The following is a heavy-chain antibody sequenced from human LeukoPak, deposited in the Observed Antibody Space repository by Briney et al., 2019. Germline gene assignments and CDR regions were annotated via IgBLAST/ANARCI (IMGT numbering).Heavy chain of an antibody. CDR3: ASLEGSGSYYPRYFDY. Sequence: GGSLRLSCAASGFTVNSNYMSWVRQAPGKGLAWDSVIYSGGTTYYADSVRGRFTISRDNSKRTLYLEMNSLRAEDTAVYYCASLEGSGSYYPRYFDYWGQGTLVTVSS. CDR1: GFTVNSNY. D-gene: IGHD3-10*01. V-gene: IGHV3-53*01. J-gene: IGHJ4*02. CDR2: IYSGGTT.